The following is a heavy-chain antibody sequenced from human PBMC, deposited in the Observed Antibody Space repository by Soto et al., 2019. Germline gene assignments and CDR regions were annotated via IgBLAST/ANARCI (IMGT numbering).Heavy chain of an antibody. V-gene: IGHV4-31*03. Sequence: SETLSLTCTVSGGSISSGGYYWSWIRQHPGKGLEWIGYIYYSGSTYYNPSLKSRVTISVDTSKNQFSLKLSSVTAADTAVYYCATEGYGDYFVYNWGQGTLVTVSS. CDR1: GGSISSGGYY. CDR3: ATEGYGDYFVYN. CDR2: IYYSGST. J-gene: IGHJ4*02. D-gene: IGHD4-17*01.